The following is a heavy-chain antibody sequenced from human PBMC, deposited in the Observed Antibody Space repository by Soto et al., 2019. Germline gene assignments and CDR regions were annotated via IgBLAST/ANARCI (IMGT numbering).Heavy chain of an antibody. CDR1: GFTFDDYA. CDR2: ISWNSGSI. D-gene: IGHD2-2*01. J-gene: IGHJ5*02. Sequence: PGGSLRLSCAASGFTFDDYAMHWVRQAPGEGLEWVSGISWNSGSIGYADSVKGRFTISRDNAKNSLYLQMNSLRAEDTALYYCAKGLRLGYCSSTSCPNWFDPWGQGTLVTVSS. V-gene: IGHV3-9*01. CDR3: AKGLRLGYCSSTSCPNWFDP.